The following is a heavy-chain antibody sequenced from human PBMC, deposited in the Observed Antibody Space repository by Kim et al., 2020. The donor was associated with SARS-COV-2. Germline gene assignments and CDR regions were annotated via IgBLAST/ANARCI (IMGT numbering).Heavy chain of an antibody. CDR3: AKDRVSTGGIYSNFDY. CDR1: GFTFDDYA. Sequence: GGSLRLSCAASGFTFDDYAMHWVRQAPGKGLEWVSLISGNGRNTYYADSLRGRFTISRDNTRNSLYLQMNNLRAEDSALYYCAKDRVSTGGIYSNFDYWGLGALVTVSS. D-gene: IGHD1-26*01. J-gene: IGHJ4*02. V-gene: IGHV3-43*02. CDR2: ISGNGRNT.